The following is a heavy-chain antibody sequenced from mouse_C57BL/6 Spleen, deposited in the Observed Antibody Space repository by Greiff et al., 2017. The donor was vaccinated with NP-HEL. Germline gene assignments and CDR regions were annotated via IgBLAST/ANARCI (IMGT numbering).Heavy chain of an antibody. J-gene: IGHJ2*01. CDR2: IYPRSGNT. D-gene: IGHD4-1*01. Sequence: QVQLQQSGAELARPGASVKLSCKASGYTFTSYGISWVKQRTGQGLEWIGEIYPRSGNTYYNEKFKGKATLTADKSSSTAYMKLRSLTSEDSAVYFCAREGTGTSYFDYWGQGTTLTVSS. CDR1: GYTFTSYG. V-gene: IGHV1-81*01. CDR3: AREGTGTSYFDY.